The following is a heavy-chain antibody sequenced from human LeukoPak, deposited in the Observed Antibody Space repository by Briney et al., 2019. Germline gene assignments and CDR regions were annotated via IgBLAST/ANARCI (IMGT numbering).Heavy chain of an antibody. CDR3: ARHLSGDDI. V-gene: IGHV3-23*01. J-gene: IGHJ3*02. Sequence: GGSLRLSCAASGFTFSNYGMSWVRQAPGEGLEWVSAIRSSGGSTYYADSVKGRFTISRDGSKNTLYLQMHSLRDENTAVYYCARHLSGDDIWGQGTMVTVSS. CDR1: GFTFSNYG. CDR2: IRSSGGST. D-gene: IGHD2-21*02.